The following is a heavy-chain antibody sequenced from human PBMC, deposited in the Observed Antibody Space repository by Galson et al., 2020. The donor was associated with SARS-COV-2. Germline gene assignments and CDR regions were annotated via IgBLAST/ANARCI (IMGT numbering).Heavy chain of an antibody. CDR3: ASYYYDSSGYYYGMDV. CDR1: GGSISSYY. D-gene: IGHD3-22*01. CDR2: IYYSGST. V-gene: IGHV4-59*01. Sequence: ETSETLSLTCTVSGGSISSYYWSWIRQPPGKGLEWIGYIYYSGSTNYNPSLKSRVTISVDTSKNQFSLKLSSVTAADTAVYYCASYYYDSSGYYYGMDVWGQGTTVTVSS. J-gene: IGHJ6*02.